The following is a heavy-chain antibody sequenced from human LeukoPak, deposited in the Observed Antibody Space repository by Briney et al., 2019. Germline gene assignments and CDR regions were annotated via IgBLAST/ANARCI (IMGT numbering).Heavy chain of an antibody. CDR3: ARVSSSSWSTPFDY. V-gene: IGHV3-11*05. CDR2: ISSSSSYT. CDR1: GFTFSDYY. Sequence: GGSLRLSCAASGFTFSDYYMSWIRQAPGKGLEWVPYISSSSSYTNYADSVKGRFTISRDNAKNSLYLQMNSLRAEDTAVYYCARVSSSSWSTPFDYWGQGTLVTVSS. J-gene: IGHJ4*02. D-gene: IGHD6-13*01.